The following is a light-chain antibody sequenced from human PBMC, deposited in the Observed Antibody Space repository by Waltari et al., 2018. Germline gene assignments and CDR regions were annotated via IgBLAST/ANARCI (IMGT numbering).Light chain of an antibody. CDR1: SSDLGPFTY. CDR2: DVG. CDR3: CSYRAISLFV. V-gene: IGLV2-14*03. J-gene: IGLJ1*01. Sequence: QSALTQPAPLSTPREPSTPISRTRTSSDLGPFTYVSWYRIHPGNAPQLIIFDVGQRPSDISGRFSGSQSANTASLTISGLQHEDEADYFCCSYRAISLFVFGTGTKVTVL.